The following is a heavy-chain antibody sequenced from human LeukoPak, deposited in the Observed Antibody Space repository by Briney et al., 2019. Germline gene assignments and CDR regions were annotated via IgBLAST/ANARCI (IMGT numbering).Heavy chain of an antibody. V-gene: IGHV1-18*01. Sequence: GASVKVSCKASGYTFTSYGISWVRQAPGQGLEWMGWISAYNGNTNYAQKFQGRVTMTRDTSISTAYMELSRLRSDDTAVYYCARARGAGSYFDYWGQGTLVTVSS. D-gene: IGHD3-10*01. CDR3: ARARGAGSYFDY. J-gene: IGHJ4*02. CDR1: GYTFTSYG. CDR2: ISAYNGNT.